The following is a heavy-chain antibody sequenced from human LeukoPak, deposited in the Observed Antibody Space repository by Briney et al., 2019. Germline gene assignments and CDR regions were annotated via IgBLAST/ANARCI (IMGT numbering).Heavy chain of an antibody. CDR3: AGDILTDVDY. D-gene: IGHD3-9*01. CDR2: ISSSSSSTI. Sequence: HPGGSLRLSCAASGFTFSSYSMNWVRQAPGKGLEWVSYISSSSSSTIYYADSVKGRFTISRDNAKNSLYLQMNSLRAEDTAVYYCAGDILTDVDYWGQGTLVTVSS. J-gene: IGHJ4*02. CDR1: GFTFSSYS. V-gene: IGHV3-48*01.